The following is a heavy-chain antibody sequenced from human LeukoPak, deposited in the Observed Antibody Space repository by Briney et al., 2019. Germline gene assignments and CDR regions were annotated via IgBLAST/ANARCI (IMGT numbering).Heavy chain of an antibody. V-gene: IGHV3-7*01. Sequence: PGGSLTLSCAASGCTFSSCWMTWVRQAPGKGLEWVANIKQDGSENYYVDSVLGRFTISRDNAKNPLYLQMNSLRAEDTAEYYCARQSPFRQHYFGSSGPLDYWGQGTLVTVSS. D-gene: IGHD3-22*01. CDR2: IKQDGSEN. CDR3: ARQSPFRQHYFGSSGPLDY. CDR1: GCTFSSCW. J-gene: IGHJ4*02.